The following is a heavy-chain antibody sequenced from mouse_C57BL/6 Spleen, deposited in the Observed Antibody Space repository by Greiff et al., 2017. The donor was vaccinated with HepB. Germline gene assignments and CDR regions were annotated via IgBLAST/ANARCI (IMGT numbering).Heavy chain of an antibody. CDR2: IYPRSGNT. J-gene: IGHJ2*01. CDR1: GYTFTSYG. Sequence: QVQLQQSGAELARPGASVKLSCKASGYTFTSYGISWVKQRTGQGLEWIGEIYPRSGNTYYNEKVKGKATLTEDKSSSTAYMEIRSLRSEDAAVYCWARGPSYSYYFDYWGQGTTLTVSS. CDR3: ARGPSYSYYFDY. V-gene: IGHV1-81*01.